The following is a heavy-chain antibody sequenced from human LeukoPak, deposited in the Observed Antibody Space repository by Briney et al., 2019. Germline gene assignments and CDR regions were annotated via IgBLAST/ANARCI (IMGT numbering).Heavy chain of an antibody. J-gene: IGHJ6*02. CDR2: ISWNSGSI. Sequence: GRSLRLSCAASGFTFDDYAMHWVRQAPGKGLEWVSGISWNSGSIGYADSVKGRFTISRDNAKNSLYLQVNSLRAEDTAVYYCAKPTHRTYYYYYGMDVWGQGTTVTVSS. CDR3: AKPTHRTYYYYYGMDV. V-gene: IGHV3-9*01. CDR1: GFTFDDYA.